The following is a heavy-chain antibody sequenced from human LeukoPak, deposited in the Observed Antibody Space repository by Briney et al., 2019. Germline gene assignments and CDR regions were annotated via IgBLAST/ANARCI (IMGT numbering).Heavy chain of an antibody. D-gene: IGHD2-15*01. CDR2: IYSGGSA. CDR1: GFTVSSNY. V-gene: IGHV3-53*01. CDR3: TKAPIVSCSGAFCYPFDS. J-gene: IGHJ4*02. Sequence: GVLRLSCAASGFTVSSNYMSWVRQAPGKGLEWVSVIYSGGSAYYADSVKGRFTISRDNSKNTLFLQMNSLRAEDTAIYYCTKAPIVSCSGAFCYPFDSWGQGTLVTVSS.